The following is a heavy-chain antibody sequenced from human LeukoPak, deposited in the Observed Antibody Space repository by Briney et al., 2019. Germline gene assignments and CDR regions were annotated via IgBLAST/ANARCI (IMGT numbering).Heavy chain of an antibody. CDR1: GYSFTTYW. J-gene: IGHJ4*02. Sequence: GESQKISCKGSGYSFTTYWIAWVRQMPGKGLEWMGIIYPDDSDTRYSPSLQGQVNISADKSITPAYLQWSSLKGSDTAMYYCARRGVAMAGSYFDYWGQGTVVTVSS. CDR3: ARRGVAMAGSYFDY. V-gene: IGHV5-51*01. D-gene: IGHD3-10*01. CDR2: IYPDDSDT.